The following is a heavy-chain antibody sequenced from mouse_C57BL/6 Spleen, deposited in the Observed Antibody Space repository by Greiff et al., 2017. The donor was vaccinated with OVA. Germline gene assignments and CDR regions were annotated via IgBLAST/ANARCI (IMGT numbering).Heavy chain of an antibody. CDR1: GYTFTSYW. J-gene: IGHJ4*01. V-gene: IGHV1-5*01. D-gene: IGHD2-5*01. CDR2: IYPGNSDT. Sequence: EVQLQQSGTVLARPGASVKMSCKTSGYTFTSYWMHWVKQRPGQGLAWIGAIYPGNSDTSYNQKFKGKAKLTAVTSASTAYMELSSLTNEDSAVYYCTRVDYSNYFAMDYWGQGTSVTVSS. CDR3: TRVDYSNYFAMDY.